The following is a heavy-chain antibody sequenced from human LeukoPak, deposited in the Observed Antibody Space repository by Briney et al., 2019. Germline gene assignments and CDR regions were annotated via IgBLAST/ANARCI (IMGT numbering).Heavy chain of an antibody. CDR2: IIPIFGTA. J-gene: IGHJ6*03. D-gene: IGHD3-3*01. CDR1: GGTFSSYA. CDR3: ARGPRLRFLEWLKYYYYYMDV. Sequence: SVKVSCKASGGTFSSYAISWVRQAPGQGLEWMGGIIPIFGTANYAQKFQGRVTITADKSTSTAYMELSSLRSEDTAVYYCARGPRLRFLEWLKYYYYYMDVWGKGTTVTVSS. V-gene: IGHV1-69*06.